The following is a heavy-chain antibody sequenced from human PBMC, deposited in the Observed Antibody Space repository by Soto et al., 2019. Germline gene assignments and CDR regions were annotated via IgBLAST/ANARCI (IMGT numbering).Heavy chain of an antibody. CDR1: GFTFSSYA. D-gene: IGHD1-26*01. V-gene: IGHV3-30-3*01. CDR3: ARIPRGGSYPADAFDI. J-gene: IGHJ3*02. Sequence: QVQLVESGGGVVQPGRSLRLSCAASGFTFSSYATHWVRQAPGKGLEWVAVISYDGSNKYYADSVKGRFTISRDNSKNTLYLQMNSLRAEDTAVYYCARIPRGGSYPADAFDIWGQGTMVTVSS. CDR2: ISYDGSNK.